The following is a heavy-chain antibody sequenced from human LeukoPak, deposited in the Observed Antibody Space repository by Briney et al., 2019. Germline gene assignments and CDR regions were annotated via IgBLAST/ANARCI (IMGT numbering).Heavy chain of an antibody. Sequence: GGSLRLSCAVSGFTFSSHWTTWVRQAPGRGPECVANINKDGSKKYYVDSVKGRFTISRDNAKNSLYLQMNSLRAEDTAVYYCARDVWQQLIDWGQGTLVTVSS. CDR2: INKDGSKK. CDR1: GFTFSSHW. D-gene: IGHD6-13*01. V-gene: IGHV3-7*01. J-gene: IGHJ4*02. CDR3: ARDVWQQLID.